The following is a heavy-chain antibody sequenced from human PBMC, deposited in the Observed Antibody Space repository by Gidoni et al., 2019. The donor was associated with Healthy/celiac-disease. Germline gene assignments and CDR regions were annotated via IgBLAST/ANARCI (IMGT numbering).Heavy chain of an antibody. CDR1: GGSFSGYY. J-gene: IGHJ4*02. V-gene: IGHV4-34*01. D-gene: IGHD3-16*01. Sequence: QVQLQQWGAGLLKPSETLSLTGAVYGGSFSGYYWSWIRQPPGKGLEWIGEINHSGSTNYNPSLKSRVTISVDTSKNQFSLKLSSVTAADTAVYYCARGSTARGYYFDYWGQGTLVTVSS. CDR3: ARGSTARGYYFDY. CDR2: INHSGST.